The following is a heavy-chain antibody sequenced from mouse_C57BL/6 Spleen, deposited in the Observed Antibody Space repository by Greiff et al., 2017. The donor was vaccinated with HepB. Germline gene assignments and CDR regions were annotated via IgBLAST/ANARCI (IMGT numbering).Heavy chain of an antibody. J-gene: IGHJ3*01. CDR2: INPSNGGT. V-gene: IGHV1-53*01. D-gene: IGHD2-13*01. CDR1: GYTFTSYW. CDR3: ARFKVGDGGTWFAY. Sequence: QVQLQQPGTELVKPGASVKLSCKASGYTFTSYWMHWVKQRPGQGLEWIGNINPSNGGTNYNEKFKSKATLTVDKSSSTAYMQRSSLTSEDSAVYYCARFKVGDGGTWFAYWGQGTLVTVSA.